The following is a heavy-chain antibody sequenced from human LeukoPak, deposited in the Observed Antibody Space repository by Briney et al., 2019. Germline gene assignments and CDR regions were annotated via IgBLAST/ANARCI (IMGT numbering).Heavy chain of an antibody. V-gene: IGHV1-2*02. CDR1: GYTFTGDY. Sequence: ASVKVSCKASGYTFTGDYMHWVRQAPGKGLEWMGWIYPNSGGTNYAQKFQGRVTMTRDTSISTAYMELSRLRSDDTAVYYCAREYLRGIVVNTTHFDYWGQGTLVTVSS. J-gene: IGHJ4*02. CDR3: AREYLRGIVVNTTHFDY. CDR2: IYPNSGGT. D-gene: IGHD3-22*01.